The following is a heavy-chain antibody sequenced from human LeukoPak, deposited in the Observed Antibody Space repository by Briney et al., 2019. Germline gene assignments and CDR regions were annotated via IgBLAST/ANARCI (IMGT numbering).Heavy chain of an antibody. V-gene: IGHV4-59*08. CDR2: IYYSGST. J-gene: IGHJ3*02. CDR3: SVGSSWYSPYTFDI. D-gene: IGHD6-13*01. CDR1: GGSISSYY. Sequence: SETLSLTCTVSGGSISSYYWSWIRQPPGKGLEWIGYIYYSGSTNYNPSLKGRVTISVDTFKNQFSLKLSSVTAADTAVYYCSVGSSWYSPYTFDIWGQGTMVTVSS.